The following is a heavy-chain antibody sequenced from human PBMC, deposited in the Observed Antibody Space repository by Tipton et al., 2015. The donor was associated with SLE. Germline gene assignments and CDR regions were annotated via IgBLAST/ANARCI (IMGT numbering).Heavy chain of an antibody. D-gene: IGHD4-17*01. CDR1: GGSISSGGHF. V-gene: IGHV4-61*08. J-gene: IGHJ4*02. CDR3: AGGELRYGDYDFYY. CDR2: IFYSGGT. Sequence: LRLSCTVSGGSISSGGHFWTWIRQPPGKGLEWIGYIFYSGGTNYNPSLKSRVTISGDTSKNQFSLRLSSVTAADTAVYYCAGGELRYGDYDFYYWGQGSLVTVSS.